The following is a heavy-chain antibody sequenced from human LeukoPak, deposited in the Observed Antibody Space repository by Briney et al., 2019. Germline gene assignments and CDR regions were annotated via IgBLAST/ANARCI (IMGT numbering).Heavy chain of an antibody. J-gene: IGHJ4*02. V-gene: IGHV1-2*06. Sequence: ASVKVSCKASGYTFTGYYMHGVPQAPGQGLEGMGRINSNSGGTNYAQKFQGRVTMTRDTSISRPDLELSRRSTDDHAVYYCSSRAVAGTYWSQGTLVTVHS. CDR2: INSNSGGT. CDR1: GYTFTGYY. D-gene: IGHD6-19*01. CDR3: SSRAVAGTY.